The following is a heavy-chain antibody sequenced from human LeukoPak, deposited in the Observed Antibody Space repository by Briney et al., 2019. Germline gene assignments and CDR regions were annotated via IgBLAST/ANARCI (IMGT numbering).Heavy chain of an antibody. V-gene: IGHV3-30*02. J-gene: IGHJ4*02. CDR3: AKSPYYYDSSAQGPTDY. D-gene: IGHD3-22*01. CDR2: IRYDATHK. Sequence: PGGSPRLSCAASGFTFSNYGMHWVRQAPGKGLEGVAFIRYDATHKNHADSVKGRFTVSRDNSKNTLYLQMNSLRAEDTAVYYCAKSPYYYDSSAQGPTDYWGQGTLVTVSS. CDR1: GFTFSNYG.